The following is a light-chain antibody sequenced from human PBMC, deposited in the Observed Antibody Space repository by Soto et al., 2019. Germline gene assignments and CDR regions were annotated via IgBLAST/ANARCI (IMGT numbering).Light chain of an antibody. J-gene: IGKJ3*01. Sequence: DIQLTQSPSSLSASVGDRVTITCRASQTVSINLNWYQQKPGKAPKLLIYAASSLQRGVPSTFSGSGSGTVFTLTISSLQPEDFATYYCQQSYTTPITFGPGTKVDVK. CDR3: QQSYTTPIT. CDR2: AAS. CDR1: QTVSIN. V-gene: IGKV1-39*01.